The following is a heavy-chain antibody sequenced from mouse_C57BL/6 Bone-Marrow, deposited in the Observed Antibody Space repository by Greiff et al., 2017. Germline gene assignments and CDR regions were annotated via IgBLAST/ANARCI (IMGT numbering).Heavy chain of an antibody. D-gene: IGHD2-1*01. CDR3: TPYGNYDYAMDY. CDR2: IDPENGDT. Sequence: DVKLVESGAELVRPGASVKLSCTASGFNIKDDYMHWVKQRPEQGLEWIGWIDPENGDTEYASKFQGKATITADTSSNTAYLQLSSLTSEDTAVYYCTPYGNYDYAMDYWGQGTSVTVSS. V-gene: IGHV14-4*01. J-gene: IGHJ4*01. CDR1: GFNIKDDY.